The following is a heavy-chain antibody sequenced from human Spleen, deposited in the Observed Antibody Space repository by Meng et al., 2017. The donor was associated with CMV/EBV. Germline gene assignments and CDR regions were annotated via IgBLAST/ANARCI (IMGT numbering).Heavy chain of an antibody. CDR1: GCSVGTYY. CDR3: AKGCSDYKCYIES. CDR2: IYTIYSGSET. J-gene: IGHJ4*02. Sequence: GESLKISCAASGCSVGTYYMSWVRRAPGKGLECVSLIYTIYSGSETFYPDSVKGRFTITRDNSKDTLYLQMDRLRPEDTAIYYCAKGCSDYKCYIESWGQGALVTVSS. V-gene: IGHV3-66*01. D-gene: IGHD3-10*01.